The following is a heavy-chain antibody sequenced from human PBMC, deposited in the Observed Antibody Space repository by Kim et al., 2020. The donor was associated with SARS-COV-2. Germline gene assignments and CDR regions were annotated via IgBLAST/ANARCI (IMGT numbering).Heavy chain of an antibody. V-gene: IGHV3-30*18. J-gene: IGHJ4*02. CDR3: GKAGFKGYSYGSNFDY. CDR2: ISYDGSNK. Sequence: GGSLRLSCAASGFTFSSYGMHWVRQAPGKGLEWVAVISYDGSNKYYADSVKGRFTISRDNSKNTLYLQMNSLRAEDTAVYYCGKAGFKGYSYGSNFDYWGQGTLVTVSS. D-gene: IGHD5-18*01. CDR1: GFTFSSYG.